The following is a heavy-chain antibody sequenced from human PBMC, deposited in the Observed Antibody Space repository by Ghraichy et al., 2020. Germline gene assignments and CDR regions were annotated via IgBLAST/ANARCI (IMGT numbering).Heavy chain of an antibody. CDR2: IGAYSDNT. CDR1: GYTFTGYG. CDR3: ARAGESTWHNYGLDV. D-gene: IGHD2/OR15-2a*01. J-gene: IGHJ6*02. Sequence: ASVKVSCKASGYTFTGYGITWVRQAPRQGLEWKGWIGAYSDNTNYARKLQGRVTMTTDTSTTTAYMELRTLRSDDTAVYYCARAGESTWHNYGLDVWGQGTTVTVSS. V-gene: IGHV1-18*01.